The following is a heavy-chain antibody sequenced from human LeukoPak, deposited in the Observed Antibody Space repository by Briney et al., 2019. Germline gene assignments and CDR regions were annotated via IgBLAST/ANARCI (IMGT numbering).Heavy chain of an antibody. CDR2: IRYDGSNK. CDR3: AKDRGAATDIDY. D-gene: IGHD6-13*01. J-gene: IGHJ4*02. CDR1: GFTFSSCG. V-gene: IGHV3-30*02. Sequence: GGPLRLSCAASGFTFSSCGMHWVRQAPGKGLEWVAFIRYDGSNKYYADSAKGRFTISRDNSKNTLYLQMNSLRAEDTAVYYCAKDRGAATDIDYWGQGTLVAVSS.